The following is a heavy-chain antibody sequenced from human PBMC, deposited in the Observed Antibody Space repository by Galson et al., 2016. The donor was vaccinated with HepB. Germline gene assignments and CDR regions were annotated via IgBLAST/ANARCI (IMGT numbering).Heavy chain of an antibody. J-gene: IGHJ4*02. CDR3: ARHSGVSSVTYQGIDY. CDR1: GGSISRSAYY. D-gene: IGHD1-26*01. CDR2: IHYSGST. Sequence: SETLSLTCTVSGGSISRSAYYWGWIRQPPGKGLEWIGSIHYSGSTSYYASLKSRVTISVDTSKNQFSLNLRSVTAADTAVYCCARHSGVSSVTYQGIDYWGQGTLVTVSS. V-gene: IGHV4-39*01.